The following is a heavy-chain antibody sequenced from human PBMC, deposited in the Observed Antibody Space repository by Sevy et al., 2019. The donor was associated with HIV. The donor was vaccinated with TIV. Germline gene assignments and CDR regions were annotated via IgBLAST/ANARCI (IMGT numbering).Heavy chain of an antibody. V-gene: IGHV6-1*01. CDR2: KYYRSKWYN. J-gene: IGHJ3*02. CDR3: ARKDDSVGSFDI. Sequence: SETLSLTCAISGDSVSSNSAVWNWIRQSPSRGLEWLGRKYYRSKWYNDYTVSVKSRITINPDTSKNQFSLQLNSVTPEDTAMYYCARKDDSVGSFDIWGQGTMVTVSS. CDR1: GDSVSSNSAV. D-gene: IGHD3-16*01.